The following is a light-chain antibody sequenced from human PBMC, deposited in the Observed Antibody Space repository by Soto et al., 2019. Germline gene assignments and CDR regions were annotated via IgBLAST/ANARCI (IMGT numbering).Light chain of an antibody. J-gene: IGKJ2*01. CDR2: GAS. CDR3: QHFDSSSYT. CDR1: QSVTSSS. V-gene: IGKV3-20*01. Sequence: EVVVTPSPGTLSLSPGQRANLSCRASQSVTSSSLARYQQKPGQAPGLLIYGASIRANGIPDRVSGSGAGADVNLTISRLEPYDFALFYCQHFDSSSYTFGQGTKLEI.